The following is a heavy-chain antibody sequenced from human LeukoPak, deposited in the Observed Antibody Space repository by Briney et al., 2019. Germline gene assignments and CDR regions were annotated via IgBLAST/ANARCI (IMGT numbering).Heavy chain of an antibody. CDR3: ATAGPLRFGDFVSHS. Sequence: GASVTVSCKVSGHTLTELSMNWVRQGPGGGLERMGGFDPEEGETLYAQKFQGRVTMTDDTSTDTAYMELRSLRSEDTAVYYCATAGPLRFGDFVSHSWGQGTLVTVSS. J-gene: IGHJ4*02. D-gene: IGHD3-10*01. CDR2: FDPEEGET. V-gene: IGHV1-24*01. CDR1: GHTLTELS.